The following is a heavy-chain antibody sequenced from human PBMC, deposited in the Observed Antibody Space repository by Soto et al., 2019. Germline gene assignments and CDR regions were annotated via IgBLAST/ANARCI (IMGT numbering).Heavy chain of an antibody. D-gene: IGHD6-13*01. V-gene: IGHV3-23*01. CDR3: AKAKDSSSWYPVYFQH. CDR1: GFTFSSYA. J-gene: IGHJ1*01. Sequence: GGSLRLSCAASGFTFSSYAMSWVRQAPGKGLEWVSAISGSGGSTYYADSVKGRFTISRYNSKNTLYLQMNSLRAEDTAVYYCAKAKDSSSWYPVYFQHWGQGTLVTVSS. CDR2: ISGSGGST.